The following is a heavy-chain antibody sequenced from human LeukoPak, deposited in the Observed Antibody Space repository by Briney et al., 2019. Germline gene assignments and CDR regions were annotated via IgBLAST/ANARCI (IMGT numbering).Heavy chain of an antibody. CDR2: INSDGSST. CDR1: GFTFSSYW. J-gene: IGHJ4*02. Sequence: QPGGSLRLSCAASGFTFSSYWMHWVRQAPGKGLVWVSRINSDGSSTSYADSVKGRFTISRDNAKNTLCLQMNSLRAEDTAVYYCARDSYYDILTGYEPDYWGQGTLVTVSS. D-gene: IGHD3-9*01. CDR3: ARDSYYDILTGYEPDY. V-gene: IGHV3-74*01.